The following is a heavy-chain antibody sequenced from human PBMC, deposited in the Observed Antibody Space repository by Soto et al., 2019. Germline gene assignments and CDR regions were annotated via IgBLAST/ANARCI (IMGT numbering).Heavy chain of an antibody. J-gene: IGHJ4*02. Sequence: ASVKVSCKASGYTFTSYGINWVRQATGQGLEWMGWMNPNSGNTGYAQKFQGRVTITRDTSASTAYMELSSLRSEDTAVYYCARSIVVVTAADYWGQGTLVTVSS. CDR2: MNPNSGNT. D-gene: IGHD2-21*02. CDR3: ARSIVVVTAADY. CDR1: GYTFTSYG. V-gene: IGHV1-8*01.